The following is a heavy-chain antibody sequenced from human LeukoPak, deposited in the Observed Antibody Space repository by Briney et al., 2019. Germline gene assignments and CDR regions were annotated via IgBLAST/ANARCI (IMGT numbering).Heavy chain of an antibody. J-gene: IGHJ6*02. Sequence: SETLSLTCTVSGGSISSSSYYWGWIRQPPGKGLEWIGSIYYSGSTYYNPSLKSRVTISVDTSKNHFSLKLSSVTAADTAVYYCARASGYCSSTSCQLYYYYYGMDVWGQGTTVTVSS. V-gene: IGHV4-39*02. D-gene: IGHD2-2*01. CDR3: ARASGYCSSTSCQLYYYYYGMDV. CDR2: IYYSGST. CDR1: GGSISSSSYY.